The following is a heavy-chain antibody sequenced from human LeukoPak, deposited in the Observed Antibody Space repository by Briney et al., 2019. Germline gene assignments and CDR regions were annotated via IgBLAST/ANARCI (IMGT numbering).Heavy chain of an antibody. CDR2: INHSGST. Sequence: PSETLSLTCAVYGGSFSGYYWSWIRQPPGKGLEWIGEINHSGSTNYNPSLKSRVTISVDTSKNQFSLKLSSVTAADTAVYYCARGRRIFGVVIGPRFWPWGQGTLVTVSS. V-gene: IGHV4-34*01. CDR3: ARGRRIFGVVIGPRFWP. CDR1: GGSFSGYY. D-gene: IGHD3-3*01. J-gene: IGHJ5*02.